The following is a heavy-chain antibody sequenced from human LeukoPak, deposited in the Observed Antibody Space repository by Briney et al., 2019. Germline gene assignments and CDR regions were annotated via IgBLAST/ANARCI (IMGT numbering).Heavy chain of an antibody. CDR2: INHSGST. D-gene: IGHD3-16*01. J-gene: IGHJ4*02. CDR3: ARGKGAY. CDR1: GGSFSGYY. V-gene: IGHV4-34*01. Sequence: SETLSLTCAAYGGSFSGYYWSWIRQPPGKGLEWIGEINHSGSTNYNPSLKSRVTISVDTSKNQFSLKLSSVTAADTAVYYCARGKGAYWGQGTLVTVSS.